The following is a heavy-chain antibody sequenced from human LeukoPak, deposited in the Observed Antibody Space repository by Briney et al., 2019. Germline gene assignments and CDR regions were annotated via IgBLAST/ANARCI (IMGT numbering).Heavy chain of an antibody. CDR2: IYSGGST. CDR1: GFTVSSNY. J-gene: IGHJ4*02. Sequence: GGPLRLSCAASGFTVSSNYMSWVRQAPGKGLEWVSVIYSGGSTYYADSVKGRFTISRDNSKNTLYLQMKSLRAEDTAVYYCARGSTRIAVAVVWGQGTLVTVSS. D-gene: IGHD6-19*01. V-gene: IGHV3-66*02. CDR3: ARGSTRIAVAVV.